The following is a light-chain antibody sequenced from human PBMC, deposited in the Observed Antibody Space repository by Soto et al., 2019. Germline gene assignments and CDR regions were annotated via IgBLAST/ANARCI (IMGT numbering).Light chain of an antibody. CDR1: QSISSW. CDR2: KAS. Sequence: DIQMTQSPSTLSASVGDRVTITCRASQSISSWLAWYQQKPGKAPKLLIYKASSLESGVPSRFSGSGSGTEFTLTISSLQPDVFATYYCQQYNSPYTFGPGTKVDIK. J-gene: IGKJ3*01. CDR3: QQYNSPYT. V-gene: IGKV1-5*03.